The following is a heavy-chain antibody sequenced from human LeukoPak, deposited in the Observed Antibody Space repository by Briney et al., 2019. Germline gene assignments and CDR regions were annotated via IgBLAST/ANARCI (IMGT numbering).Heavy chain of an antibody. CDR1: GFTFSSYW. J-gene: IGHJ4*02. CDR3: ARDLVGARADY. Sequence: GGSLRLSCTASGFTFSSYWMSWVRQAPGKGLEWVANIKQDGSEKYYVDSVKGRFTISRDNAKNSLYLQMNSLRAEDTAVYYCARDLVGARADYWGQGTLVTVSS. CDR2: IKQDGSEK. D-gene: IGHD1-26*01. V-gene: IGHV3-7*01.